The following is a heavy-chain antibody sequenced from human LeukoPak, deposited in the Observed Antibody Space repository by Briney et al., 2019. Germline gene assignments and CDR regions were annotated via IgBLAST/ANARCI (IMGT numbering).Heavy chain of an antibody. D-gene: IGHD1-26*01. CDR2: ISTTTNTI. Sequence: GGSLRLSCAASGFTFSSYRMNWVRQAPGQGLEWVSCISTTTNTIYYADSVKGRFTISRDNGKNSLYLQMNSLRAEDTAVYYCARGGGTYSGGYFDYWGQGALVTVSS. V-gene: IGHV3-48*04. CDR3: ARGGGTYSGGYFDY. J-gene: IGHJ4*02. CDR1: GFTFSSYR.